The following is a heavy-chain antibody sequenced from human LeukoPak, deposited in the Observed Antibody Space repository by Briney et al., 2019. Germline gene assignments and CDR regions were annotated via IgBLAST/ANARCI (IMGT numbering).Heavy chain of an antibody. J-gene: IGHJ4*02. CDR3: ASATRDGYSYFFDY. D-gene: IGHD5-24*01. V-gene: IGHV1-69*13. CDR1: GGTFSSYA. Sequence: GASVKVSCKASGGTFSSYAISWVRQAPGQGLEWMGGIIPIFGTANYAQKFQGRVTITADESTSTAYMELSSLRSEDTAVYYCASATRDGYSYFFDYWGQGTLVTVSS. CDR2: IIPIFGTA.